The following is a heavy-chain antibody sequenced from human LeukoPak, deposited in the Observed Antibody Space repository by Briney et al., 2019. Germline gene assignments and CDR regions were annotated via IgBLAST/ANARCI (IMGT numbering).Heavy chain of an antibody. CDR2: INPSGGST. CDR1: GYTFTSYY. Sequence: ASVKVSCKASGYTFTSYYMHWVRQAPGQGLEWMGIINPSGGSTSYAQKFQGRVTMTTDTSTSTAYMELRSLRSDDTAVYYCARSYDSSGYTFDYWGQGTLVTVSS. V-gene: IGHV1-46*01. J-gene: IGHJ4*02. CDR3: ARSYDSSGYTFDY. D-gene: IGHD3-22*01.